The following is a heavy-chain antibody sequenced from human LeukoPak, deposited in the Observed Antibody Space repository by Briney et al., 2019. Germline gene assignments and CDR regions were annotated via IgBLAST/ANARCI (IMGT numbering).Heavy chain of an antibody. D-gene: IGHD2-2*01. J-gene: IGHJ6*03. CDR2: IFYSGST. V-gene: IGHV4-59*08. CDR1: GGSIDDYY. CDR3: ARLSVVPAAMQFYYYYHMDV. Sequence: SETLSLTCTVSGGSIDDYYWSWIRQAPGKGLEWIGYIFYSGSTNYNPSLKSRVTISVDTSKNQFSLKLSSVTAADTAVYYCARLSVVPAAMQFYYYYHMDVWGKGTTVTVSS.